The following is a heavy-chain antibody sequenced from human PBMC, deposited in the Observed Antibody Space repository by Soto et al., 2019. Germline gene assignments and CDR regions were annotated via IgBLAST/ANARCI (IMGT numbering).Heavy chain of an antibody. CDR1: GGTFTNYA. V-gene: IGHV1-69*12. D-gene: IGHD2-2*01. Sequence: QVQLVQSGAEVKKPGSSLKVSCKASGGTFTNYAFSWVRQAPGQGPEWMGGIIPNFGTPDYAQKFQGRVIITADESTRTVSRELNSLRSDDTAVYYCARERSVGYCITTTCPKPFYYYAMDVWGQGTTVTVSS. CDR3: ARERSVGYCITTTCPKPFYYYAMDV. CDR2: IIPNFGTP. J-gene: IGHJ6*02.